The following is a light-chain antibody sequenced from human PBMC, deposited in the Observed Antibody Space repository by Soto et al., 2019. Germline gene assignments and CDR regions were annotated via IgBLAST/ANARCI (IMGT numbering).Light chain of an antibody. CDR1: TSDVGGYNL. Sequence: QSALTQPASVSGSPGQSITISCSGTTSDVGGYNLVSWYQQHTAKAPKLLIYEGTQRPSGVSSRFSGSKSGNTASLTISGLQAEDEADYYCCSYARSSSYVFGTGTKVTVL. CDR2: EGT. V-gene: IGLV2-23*01. J-gene: IGLJ1*01. CDR3: CSYARSSSYV.